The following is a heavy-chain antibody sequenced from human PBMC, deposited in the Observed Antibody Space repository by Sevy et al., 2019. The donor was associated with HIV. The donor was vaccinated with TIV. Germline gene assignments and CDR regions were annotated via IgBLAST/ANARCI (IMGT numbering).Heavy chain of an antibody. CDR2: ISKSGSTT. V-gene: IGHV3-48*02. CDR3: AREENRELGTIPLDS. Sequence: GGSLRLSCAASGFTFSHHNMNWVRQAPGKGLEWISYISKSGSTTYFADSVRGRFTISRDNAKNSLFLEMHSLTDEDPAVYYCAREENRELGTIPLDSWGRGIQVIVSS. J-gene: IGHJ4*02. D-gene: IGHD7-27*01. CDR1: GFTFSHHN.